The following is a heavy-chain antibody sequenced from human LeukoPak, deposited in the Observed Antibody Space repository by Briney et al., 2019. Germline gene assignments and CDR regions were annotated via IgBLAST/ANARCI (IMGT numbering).Heavy chain of an antibody. Sequence: GGSLRLSCAASGFTLSTYYMNWVRQAPGKGLEWVGRIQSKTDGGTTEYAAPVKGRFTILRDDSKTTLYLQMNSLKTEDTAVYYCATLTVRGVINIWGQGTLVTVSS. D-gene: IGHD3-10*01. CDR3: ATLTVRGVINI. J-gene: IGHJ4*02. CDR2: IQSKTDGGTT. V-gene: IGHV3-15*01. CDR1: GFTLSTYY.